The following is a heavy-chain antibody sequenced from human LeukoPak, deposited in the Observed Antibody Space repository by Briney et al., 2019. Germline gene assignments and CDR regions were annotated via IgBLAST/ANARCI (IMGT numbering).Heavy chain of an antibody. CDR2: IYYSGST. CDR3: ARDLGLRLGEDDSSGYTLDY. Sequence: SETLSLTCTVSGGSMSGYYWSWIRQPPGKGLEWIGYIYYSGSTNYNSSLKSRVTISVDTSKNQFSLKLSSVTAADTAVYYCARDLGLRLGEDDSSGYTLDYWGQGTLVTVSS. V-gene: IGHV4-59*12. D-gene: IGHD3-22*01. J-gene: IGHJ4*02. CDR1: GGSMSGYY.